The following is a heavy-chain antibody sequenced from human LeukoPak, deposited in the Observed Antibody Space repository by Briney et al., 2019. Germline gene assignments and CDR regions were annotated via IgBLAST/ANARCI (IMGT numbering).Heavy chain of an antibody. Sequence: SQTLSLTCAISGDSVSSNSATWNWIRQSPSRGLVWLGRTYYRSKWYNDYAVSMKSRITINPDTSKHQFSLQLNSVTPEDTAVYYCARRKAATFGMDVWGQGTTVTVSS. D-gene: IGHD6-13*01. CDR3: ARRKAATFGMDV. CDR2: TYYRSKWYN. J-gene: IGHJ6*02. V-gene: IGHV6-1*01. CDR1: GDSVSSNSAT.